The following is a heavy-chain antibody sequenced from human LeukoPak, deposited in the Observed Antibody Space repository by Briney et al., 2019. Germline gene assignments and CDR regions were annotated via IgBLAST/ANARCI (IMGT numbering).Heavy chain of an antibody. CDR1: AGSISSYY. J-gene: IGHJ4*02. Sequence: SSETLSLTCTVSAGSISSYYWSWIRQPPGKGLEWIGYIYYSGSTNYNPSLKSRVTISVDTSKNQFSLKLSSVTAADTAVYYCARQRDGYNYGLFDYWGQGTLVTVSS. CDR3: ARQRDGYNYGLFDY. V-gene: IGHV4-59*08. D-gene: IGHD5-24*01. CDR2: IYYSGST.